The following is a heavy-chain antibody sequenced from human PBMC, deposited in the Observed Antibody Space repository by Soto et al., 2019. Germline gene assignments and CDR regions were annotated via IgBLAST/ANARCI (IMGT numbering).Heavy chain of an antibody. Sequence: QLQLVESGGGVVQTGTSQRLSCTASGFMFKSYVMHLVRQAPGKGLELVALTSYDGNNKYYGDSVKGRFTVSRDNSKNTLHLQMDSLRPEDTALYYCARWGTTWGFDLWGKGTMVSVSS. CDR3: ARWGTTWGFDL. J-gene: IGHJ4*02. CDR1: GFMFKSYV. V-gene: IGHV3-30-3*01. CDR2: TSYDGNNK. D-gene: IGHD3-16*01.